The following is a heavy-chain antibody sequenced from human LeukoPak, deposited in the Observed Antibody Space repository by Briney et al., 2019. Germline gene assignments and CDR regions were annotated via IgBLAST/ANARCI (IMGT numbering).Heavy chain of an antibody. J-gene: IGHJ3*02. CDR3: ARIRAYYGSGSYKAFDI. CDR2: INHSGST. D-gene: IGHD3-10*01. V-gene: IGHV4-34*01. Sequence: SETLSLTCAAYGGSFSGYYWSWIRQPPGKGLEWIGEINHSGSTNYNPSLKSRVTISVDTSKNQFSLKLSSVTAADTAVYYCARIRAYYGSGSYKAFDIWGQGTMVTVSS. CDR1: GGSFSGYY.